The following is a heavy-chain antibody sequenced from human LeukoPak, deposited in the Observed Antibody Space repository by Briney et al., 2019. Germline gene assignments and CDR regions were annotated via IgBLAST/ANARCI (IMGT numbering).Heavy chain of an antibody. Sequence: SETLSLTCAVYGGSFSGYYWSWTRQPPGKGLEWIGEINHSGSTNYNPSLKSRVTISVDTSKNQFSLKLSSVTAADTAVYYCARGIVLTTIFGVSTQTNDAFDIWGQGTMVTVSS. CDR1: GGSFSGYY. CDR2: INHSGST. J-gene: IGHJ3*02. CDR3: ARGIVLTTIFGVSTQTNDAFDI. D-gene: IGHD3-3*01. V-gene: IGHV4-34*01.